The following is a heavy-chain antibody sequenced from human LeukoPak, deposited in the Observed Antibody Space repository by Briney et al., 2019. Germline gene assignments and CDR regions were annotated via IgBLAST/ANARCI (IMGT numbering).Heavy chain of an antibody. CDR2: IYYSGST. CDR1: GGSISSSYY. V-gene: IGHV4-39*01. Sequence: SETLSLTCTVSGGSISSSYYWGWIRQPPGKGLEWIGSIYYSGSTYYNPSLKSRVAISVDTSKNQFSLKLSSVTAADTAVYYCARLLGYCSGGSCYTRKNYYGMDVWGQGTTVTVSS. D-gene: IGHD2-15*01. CDR3: ARLLGYCSGGSCYTRKNYYGMDV. J-gene: IGHJ6*02.